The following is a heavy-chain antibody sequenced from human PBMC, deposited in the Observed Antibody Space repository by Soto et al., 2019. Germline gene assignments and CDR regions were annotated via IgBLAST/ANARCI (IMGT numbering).Heavy chain of an antibody. D-gene: IGHD6-13*01. CDR3: ARDGQLVPALYYYYGMDV. CDR2: ISSSSSYI. V-gene: IGHV3-21*01. CDR1: GFTFSSYS. J-gene: IGHJ6*02. Sequence: PGGSLRLSCAASGFTFSSYSMNWVRQAPGKGLEWVSSISSSSSYIYYADSVKGRFTISRDNAKNSLYLQMNGLRAEDTAVYYCARDGQLVPALYYYYGMDVWGQGTTVTVSS.